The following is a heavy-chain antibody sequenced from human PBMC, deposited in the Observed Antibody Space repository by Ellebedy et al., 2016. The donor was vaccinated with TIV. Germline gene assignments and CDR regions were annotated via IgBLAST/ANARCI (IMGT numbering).Heavy chain of an antibody. CDR2: IHTGGST. D-gene: IGHD3-3*01. CDR3: ARDYDVLDLGY. V-gene: IGHV4-61*02. J-gene: IGHJ4*02. CDR1: GASISIRTYY. Sequence: SETLSLXXTVSGASISIRTYYWGWIRQPAGKGLEWIGRIHTGGSTNYNPSFKSRVIISVDTSKNQFYLKLNAVTAADTAVYYCARDYDVLDLGYWGQGILVTVSS.